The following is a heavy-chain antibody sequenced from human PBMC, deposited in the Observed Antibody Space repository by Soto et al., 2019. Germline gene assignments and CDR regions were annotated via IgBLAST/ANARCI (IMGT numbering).Heavy chain of an antibody. CDR3: ARQILYYRYYYMDG. J-gene: IGHJ6*03. CDR1: GGSISSYY. V-gene: IGHV4-59*08. CDR2: IYYSGST. Sequence: SETLSLTCTVSGGSISSYYWSWIRQPPGKGLEWIGYIYYSGSTNYNPSLKSRVTISVDTSKNQFSLKLSSVTAADTAVYYCARQILYYRYYYMDGWGKGTTVTVAS. D-gene: IGHD2-15*01.